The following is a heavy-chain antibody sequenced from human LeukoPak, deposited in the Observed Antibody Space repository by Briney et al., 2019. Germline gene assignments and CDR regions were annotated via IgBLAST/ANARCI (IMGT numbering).Heavy chain of an antibody. CDR3: ARDNWVDC. Sequence: GGSLRLSCAASGFTFDDYAMHWVRQAPGKGLEWVSGISWNSGTMGYTDSVKGRFTISRDNAKNSLYLQMNSLKVEDTAIYYCARDNWVDCWGQGTLVTVSS. V-gene: IGHV3-9*01. CDR1: GFTFDDYA. J-gene: IGHJ5*01. CDR2: ISWNSGTM.